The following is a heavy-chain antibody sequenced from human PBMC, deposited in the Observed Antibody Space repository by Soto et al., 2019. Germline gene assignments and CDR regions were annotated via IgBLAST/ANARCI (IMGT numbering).Heavy chain of an antibody. J-gene: IGHJ4*02. D-gene: IGHD5-12*01. CDR3: AKVKRPPPPYSAYESFDS. Sequence: QVQLVESGGGVVQPGGSLRLSCDTSGFAVSSSVMHWVRQAPGKGLEWVAVFWTDGTTKYYADSVKGRFTISRDYSKNTLYLEMNRLRPEDTALYYCAKVKRPPPPYSAYESFDSWGQGTLVSVST. CDR1: GFAVSSSV. V-gene: IGHV3-33*08. CDR2: FWTDGTTK.